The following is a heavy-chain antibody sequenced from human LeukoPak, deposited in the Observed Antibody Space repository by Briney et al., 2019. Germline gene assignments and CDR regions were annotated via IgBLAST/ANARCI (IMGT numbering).Heavy chain of an antibody. V-gene: IGHV3-7*01. Sequence: GGSLRLSCEASGFTFSSYWMSWVRQAPGKGLEWVANIKQDGSEKYYVDSVKGRFTISRDNAKNSLYVQMNSLRAEDTAVYYCARDDDYYDSSGYYYDYFDYWGQGTLVTVSS. CDR2: IKQDGSEK. D-gene: IGHD3-22*01. CDR3: ARDDDYYDSSGYYYDYFDY. CDR1: GFTFSSYW. J-gene: IGHJ4*02.